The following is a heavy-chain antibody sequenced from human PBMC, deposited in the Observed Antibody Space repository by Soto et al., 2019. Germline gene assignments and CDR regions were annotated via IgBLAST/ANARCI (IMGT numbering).Heavy chain of an antibody. J-gene: IGHJ5*02. V-gene: IGHV2-5*02. CDR2: IYWDDDK. CDR3: AQRLRYYGLGRERANYFAP. CDR1: GFSLSTTGVG. D-gene: IGHD3-10*01. Sequence: QITLKESGPTLVRPTQTLTLTCTFSGFSLSTTGVGVSWIRQPPGKALEWLALIYWDDDKRYSPSLKSRLTITKDTSKNDVILTMTNMDPVDTATYFWAQRLRYYGLGRERANYFAPGGEGTLVTVSS.